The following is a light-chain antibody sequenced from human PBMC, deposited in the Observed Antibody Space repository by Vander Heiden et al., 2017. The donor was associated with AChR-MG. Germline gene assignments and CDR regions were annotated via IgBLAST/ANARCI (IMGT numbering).Light chain of an antibody. Sequence: QSVLTQPPSASRTPGQRVTISCSGSSSNIGSNTVNWYQQLPGTAPKLLIYSNNQRPSGVPDRFSGSKSGTSASLAISGLQSEDEADYYCAAWDDSLKEVFGGGTKLTVL. CDR2: SNN. CDR1: SSNIGSNT. V-gene: IGLV1-44*01. CDR3: AAWDDSLKEV. J-gene: IGLJ3*02.